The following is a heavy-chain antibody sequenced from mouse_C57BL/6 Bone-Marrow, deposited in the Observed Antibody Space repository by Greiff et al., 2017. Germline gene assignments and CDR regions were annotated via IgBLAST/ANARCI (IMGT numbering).Heavy chain of an antibody. CDR2: IDPSDSYT. Sequence: QVQLQQPGAELVKPGASVKLSCKASGYTFTSYWMQWVKQRPGQGLEWIGEIDPSDSYTNYNQKFKGKATLTVDTSSSTAYMPLSSLTSEDSAVYYCARVYYGSSYAMDYWGQGTSVTVSS. D-gene: IGHD1-1*01. CDR1: GYTFTSYW. CDR3: ARVYYGSSYAMDY. V-gene: IGHV1-50*01. J-gene: IGHJ4*01.